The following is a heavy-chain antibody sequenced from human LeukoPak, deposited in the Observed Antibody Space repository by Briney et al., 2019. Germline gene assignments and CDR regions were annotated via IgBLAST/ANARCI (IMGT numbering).Heavy chain of an antibody. CDR2: ISGSGGST. V-gene: IGHV3-23*01. J-gene: IGHJ4*02. CDR1: GFTFSSYA. CDR3: ARDHTMTTVTTASY. D-gene: IGHD4-17*01. Sequence: GGSLRLSCAASGFTFSSYAMSWVSQAAGKGLEWVSAISGSGGSTYYADSVKGRFTISRDNSKNTLYLQMNSLRAEDTAVYYCARDHTMTTVTTASYWGQGTLVTVSS.